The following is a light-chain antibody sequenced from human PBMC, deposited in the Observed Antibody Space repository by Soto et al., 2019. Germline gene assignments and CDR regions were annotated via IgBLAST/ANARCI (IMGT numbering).Light chain of an antibody. J-gene: IGKJ1*01. V-gene: IGKV1-5*01. CDR2: DAS. CDR3: QQYNHYSAT. Sequence: DIQLTQSPSFLSASVGDRVTITCRASQGISSYLAWYQQKPGKAPKLLIYDASSVESGVPSRFSGSGSGTEFTLTISSLQPDDFATYYCQQYNHYSATFGQGTKWIS. CDR1: QGISSY.